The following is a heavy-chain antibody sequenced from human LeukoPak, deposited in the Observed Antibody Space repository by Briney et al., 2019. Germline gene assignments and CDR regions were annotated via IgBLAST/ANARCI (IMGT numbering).Heavy chain of an antibody. Sequence: GGSLRLSCAASGFSISSYWMHWVRQVPGKGLVWVSRISPDGSTTGYADSVKGRFTASRDNARNTLYLQINSLRAEDTAVYYCARDPYTATSLGYWGQGTLVTVSS. D-gene: IGHD2-15*01. V-gene: IGHV3-74*01. J-gene: IGHJ4*02. CDR2: ISPDGSTT. CDR1: GFSISSYW. CDR3: ARDPYTATSLGY.